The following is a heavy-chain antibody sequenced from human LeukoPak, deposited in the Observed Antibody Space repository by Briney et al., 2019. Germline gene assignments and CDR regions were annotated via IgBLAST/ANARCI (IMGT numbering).Heavy chain of an antibody. D-gene: IGHD4-17*01. CDR3: ARHSYGGKSALDY. J-gene: IGHJ4*02. Sequence: SETLSLTCTVSGGSLSSYYWSWIRQPPGKGLEWIGYIYYSGSTNYNPSLKSRVTISVDTSKNQLSLKLSSVTAADTAVYYCARHSYGGKSALDYWGQGTLVTVAS. CDR2: IYYSGST. CDR1: GGSLSSYY. V-gene: IGHV4-59*08.